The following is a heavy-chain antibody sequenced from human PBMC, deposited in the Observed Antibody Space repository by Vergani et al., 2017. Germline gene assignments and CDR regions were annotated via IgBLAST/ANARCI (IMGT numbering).Heavy chain of an antibody. CDR2: IIPILGIA. J-gene: IGHJ4*02. CDR1: GGTFSSYT. D-gene: IGHD4-17*01. V-gene: IGHV1-69*08. Sequence: QVQLVQSGAEVKKPGSSVKVSCKASGGTFSSYTISWVRQAPGQGLEWMGRIIPILGIANYAQKFQGRVTITADKSTSTAYMELSSLRSEDTAVYYCARDWFDYGDYEPHGYWGQGTLVTVSS. CDR3: ARDWFDYGDYEPHGY.